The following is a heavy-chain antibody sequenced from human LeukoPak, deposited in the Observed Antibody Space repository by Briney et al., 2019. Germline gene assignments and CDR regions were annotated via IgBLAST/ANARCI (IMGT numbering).Heavy chain of an antibody. CDR1: GFTFSSYE. V-gene: IGHV3-48*03. CDR2: ISSSGSTI. CDR3: ARDSPTDDYVWGSSYYFDY. J-gene: IGHJ4*02. Sequence: GGSLRLSCAASGFTFSSYEMNWVRQAPGKGLEWVSYISSSGSTIYYADSVKGRFTISRDNAKNSLYLQMNSLRAEDTAVYYCARDSPTDDYVWGSSYYFDYWGQGTLVTVSS. D-gene: IGHD3-16*01.